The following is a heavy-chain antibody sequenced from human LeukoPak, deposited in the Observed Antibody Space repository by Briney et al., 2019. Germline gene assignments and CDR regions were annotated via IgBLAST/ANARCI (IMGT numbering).Heavy chain of an antibody. CDR2: IYYSGTT. D-gene: IGHD2-8*01. V-gene: IGHV4-59*01. CDR1: GGSISRYY. CDR3: ASSGQCTNGLCRDVGYMDV. J-gene: IGHJ6*03. Sequence: SETLSLTCTVSGGSISRYYWSWIWQPPGKGLEWIGYIYYSGTTNYNPSLKSRVSMSVDTSKNQFSLKLSSVTAADTAVYYCASSGQCTNGLCRDVGYMDVWGKGTTVTVSS.